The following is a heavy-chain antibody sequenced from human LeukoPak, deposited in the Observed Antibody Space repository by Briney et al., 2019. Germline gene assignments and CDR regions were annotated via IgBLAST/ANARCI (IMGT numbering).Heavy chain of an antibody. V-gene: IGHV4-38-2*02. Sequence: PSETLSLTCTVSGYSISSRYYWGWIRQPPGKGLEWIGSIYHSGSTYYNPSLKSRVTISVDTSKNQFSLKLSSVTAADTAVYYCARALYSGYDRFDYWGQGTLVTVSS. CDR1: GYSISSRYY. CDR3: ARALYSGYDRFDY. CDR2: IYHSGST. J-gene: IGHJ4*02. D-gene: IGHD5-12*01.